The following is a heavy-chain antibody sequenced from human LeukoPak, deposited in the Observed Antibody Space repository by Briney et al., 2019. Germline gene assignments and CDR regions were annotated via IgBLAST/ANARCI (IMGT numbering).Heavy chain of an antibody. Sequence: SETLSLTCAVSGYSISSGYYWAWVRQPPGKGLDWIASINHNGITYYNPSLKSRVTISADTSKNRFSLRLSSVTAADTAVYYSARNYDSTGYHNLPLEYWGQGTLVTVSS. J-gene: IGHJ4*02. D-gene: IGHD3-22*01. V-gene: IGHV4-38-2*01. CDR2: INHNGIT. CDR3: ARNYDSTGYHNLPLEY. CDR1: GYSISSGYY.